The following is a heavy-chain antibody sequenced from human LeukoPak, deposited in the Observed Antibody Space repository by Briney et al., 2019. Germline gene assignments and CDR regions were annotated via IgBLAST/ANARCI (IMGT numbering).Heavy chain of an antibody. D-gene: IGHD5-24*01. CDR3: ARQPGAHATYGTDV. J-gene: IGHJ6*02. CDR1: GGSISSYY. CDR2: IYYSGST. Sequence: PSETLSLTCTVSGGSISSYYWSWIRQPPGKGLEWIGYIYYSGSTNYNPSLKSRVTISVDTSKNQFSLKLSSVTAADTAVYYCARQPGAHATYGTDVWGQGTTVTVSS. V-gene: IGHV4-59*08.